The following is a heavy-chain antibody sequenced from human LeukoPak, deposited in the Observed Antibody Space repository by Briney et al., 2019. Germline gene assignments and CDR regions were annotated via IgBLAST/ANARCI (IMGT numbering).Heavy chain of an antibody. CDR1: GGSISSGGYY. V-gene: IGHV4-31*03. J-gene: IGHJ4*02. D-gene: IGHD3-22*01. CDR2: IYYSGST. Sequence: PSETLSLTCTVSGGSISSGGYYWSWIRQHPGKGLEWIGYIYYSGSTYYNPSLKSRVTISVDTSKNQFSLKLSSVTAADTAVYYCARGGIYRIDYYDSSAPFDYWGQGTLVTVSS. CDR3: ARGGIYRIDYYDSSAPFDY.